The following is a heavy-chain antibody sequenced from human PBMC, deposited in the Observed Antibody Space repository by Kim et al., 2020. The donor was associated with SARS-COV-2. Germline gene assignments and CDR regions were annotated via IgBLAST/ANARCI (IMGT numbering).Heavy chain of an antibody. D-gene: IGHD3-3*01. J-gene: IGHJ5*02. Sequence: GGSLRLSCAASGFTFSSYAMSWVRQAPGKGLEWVSAISGSGGSTYYADSVKGRFTISRDNSKNTLYLQMNSLRAEDTAVYYCAKNPYYDFWSETNWFDPWGQGTLVTVSS. CDR3: AKNPYYDFWSETNWFDP. V-gene: IGHV3-23*01. CDR2: ISGSGGST. CDR1: GFTFSSYA.